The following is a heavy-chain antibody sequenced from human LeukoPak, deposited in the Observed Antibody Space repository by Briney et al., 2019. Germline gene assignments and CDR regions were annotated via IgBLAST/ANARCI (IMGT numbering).Heavy chain of an antibody. J-gene: IGHJ4*02. D-gene: IGHD3-22*01. Sequence: PGGSLRLSCAASGFTFSSYSMNWVRQAPGKGLEWVSSISSSSSYIYYADSVKGRFTISRDNAKNSLYLQMNSLRAEDTAVYYCARLEAVYYYDSSGYYSYWGQGTLVTVSS. CDR2: ISSSSSYI. V-gene: IGHV3-21*01. CDR1: GFTFSSYS. CDR3: ARLEAVYYYDSSGYYSY.